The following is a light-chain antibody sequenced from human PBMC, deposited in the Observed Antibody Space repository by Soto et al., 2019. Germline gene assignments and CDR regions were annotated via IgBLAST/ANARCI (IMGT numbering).Light chain of an antibody. Sequence: DIVMTQSPDSLAVSLGERATINCKSSQSVLYSSNNKNFLAWYQQKPGQPPKLLIYWASTRESGVPDRFSGAGSVTDFTLTISSLQAEDVAVYYCQQFYISPLTFGGGTKGE. V-gene: IGKV4-1*01. CDR2: WAS. CDR1: QSVLYSSNNKNF. J-gene: IGKJ4*02. CDR3: QQFYISPLT.